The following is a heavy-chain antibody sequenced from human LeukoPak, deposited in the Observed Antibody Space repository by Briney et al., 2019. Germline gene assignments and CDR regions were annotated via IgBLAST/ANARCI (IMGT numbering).Heavy chain of an antibody. Sequence: SETLSLTCAVYGGSFSGYYWSWIRQPPGKGLEWIGEINHSGSTNYNPSPKSRVTISVDTSKNQFSLKLSSVTAADTAVYYCARGRKNDYVWGSYRYPYYYGMDVWGKGTTVTVSS. CDR1: GGSFSGYY. CDR2: INHSGST. CDR3: ARGRKNDYVWGSYRYPYYYGMDV. J-gene: IGHJ6*04. D-gene: IGHD3-16*02. V-gene: IGHV4-34*01.